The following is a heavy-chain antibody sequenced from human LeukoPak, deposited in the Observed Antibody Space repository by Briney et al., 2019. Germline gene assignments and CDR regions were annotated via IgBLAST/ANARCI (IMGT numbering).Heavy chain of an antibody. J-gene: IGHJ4*02. CDR2: ISYDGSNK. CDR1: GFTFSSYG. CDR3: AKLSPNY. V-gene: IGHV3-30*18. Sequence: GGSLRLSCAAPGFTFSSYGMHWVRQAPGKGLEWVAVISYDGSNKYYADSVKGRFTISRDNSKNTLYLQMNSLRAEDTAVYYCAKLSPNYWGQGTLVTVSS.